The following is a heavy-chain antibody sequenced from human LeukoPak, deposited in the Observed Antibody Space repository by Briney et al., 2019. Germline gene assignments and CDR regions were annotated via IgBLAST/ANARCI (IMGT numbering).Heavy chain of an antibody. CDR1: GGSISSYY. J-gene: IGHJ4*02. CDR2: IHYSGST. CDR3: ARGNTVTMSDY. Sequence: SETLSLTCTVSGGSISSYYWSWIRQPPGKGLEWIGFIHYSGSTNFNPSLKSRVTISIDTSKNQFSLKLSSVTAADTAVYYCARGNTVTMSDYWGQGTLVTVSS. D-gene: IGHD4-17*01. V-gene: IGHV4-59*01.